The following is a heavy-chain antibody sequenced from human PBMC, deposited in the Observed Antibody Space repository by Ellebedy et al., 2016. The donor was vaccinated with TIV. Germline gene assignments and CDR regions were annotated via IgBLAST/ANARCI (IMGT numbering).Heavy chain of an antibody. CDR3: ARRAYGAFDV. Sequence: PGGSLRLSCAASGFTFSDDYMSWIRQAPGKGLEFVSYISASGRILFYADSVKGRFTISRDNAKNSLYLRMNSLRVDDTAVYYCARRAYGAFDVWGQGTMVTVSS. J-gene: IGHJ3*01. V-gene: IGHV3-11*04. D-gene: IGHD3-10*01. CDR1: GFTFSDDY. CDR2: ISASGRIL.